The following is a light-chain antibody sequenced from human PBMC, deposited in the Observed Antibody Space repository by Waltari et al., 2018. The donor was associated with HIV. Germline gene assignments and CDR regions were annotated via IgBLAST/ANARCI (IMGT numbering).Light chain of an antibody. J-gene: IGKJ3*01. Sequence: NIKLYLNWYQQKPGEAPRLLIYTASSLQSGVPSRFIGSASGTNFTLTISSLHPEDYATYYCQQAYSGPFVFGPGTKVEVK. V-gene: IGKV1-39*01. CDR1: NIKLY. CDR3: QQAYSGPFV. CDR2: TAS.